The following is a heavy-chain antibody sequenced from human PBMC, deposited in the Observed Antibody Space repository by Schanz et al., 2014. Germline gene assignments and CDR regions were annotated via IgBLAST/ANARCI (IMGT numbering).Heavy chain of an antibody. Sequence: QVQLVESGGGVVQPGRSLRLSCAASGFTFSTYGMHWVRQAPGKGLEWVAFIRHDGNNKYYVDSVKGRFTISRDNSKNTLYLQMNSLRGEDTALYYCAKVQTHTLYGGNSCFDYWGQGTLVTVSS. V-gene: IGHV3-30*02. CDR2: IRHDGNNK. D-gene: IGHD2-21*02. CDR1: GFTFSTYG. J-gene: IGHJ4*02. CDR3: AKVQTHTLYGGNSCFDY.